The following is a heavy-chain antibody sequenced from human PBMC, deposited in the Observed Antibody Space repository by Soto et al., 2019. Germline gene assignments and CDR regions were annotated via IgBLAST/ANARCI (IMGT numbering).Heavy chain of an antibody. V-gene: IGHV1-2*02. Sequence: ASVKVSCKASGYTFTGYYIHWVRQAPGQGLEWMGWINPNSGGTNYAQKFQGRVTMTRDTSISTAYMELSRLRSEDTAVYYCARGPFHVVVNATPGVDYWGQGTLVTVSS. CDR3: ARGPFHVVVNATPGVDY. J-gene: IGHJ4*02. D-gene: IGHD2-21*01. CDR1: GYTFTGYY. CDR2: INPNSGGT.